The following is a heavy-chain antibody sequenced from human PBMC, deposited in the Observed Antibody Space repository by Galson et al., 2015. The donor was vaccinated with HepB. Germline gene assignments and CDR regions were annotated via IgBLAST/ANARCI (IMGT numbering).Heavy chain of an antibody. V-gene: IGHV4-34*01. D-gene: IGHD3-10*01. J-gene: IGHJ4*02. Sequence: ETLSLTCAVYGGSFSGYYWSWIRQPPGKGLEWIGEINHSGSTNYNPSLKSRVTISVDTSKNQFSLKLSSVTAADTAVYYCARGPANKYYYGSGSYYRKGLDYWGQGTLVTVSS. CDR2: INHSGST. CDR1: GGSFSGYY. CDR3: ARGPANKYYYGSGSYYRKGLDY.